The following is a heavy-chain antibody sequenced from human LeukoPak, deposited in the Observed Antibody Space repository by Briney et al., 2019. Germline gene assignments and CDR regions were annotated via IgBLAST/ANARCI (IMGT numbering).Heavy chain of an antibody. CDR1: GGSISSHY. Sequence: SETLSLTCTVSGGSISSHYWSWIRQPPGKGLEFIGYVYYSGTTNFNPSLKSRVTISVDTSKNQFSPKLYSVTAADTAVYFCARADSANYYDAGRYFNYFYMDVWGRGTTGTVSS. J-gene: IGHJ6*03. V-gene: IGHV4-59*11. D-gene: IGHD3-10*01. CDR3: ARADSANYYDAGRYFNYFYMDV. CDR2: VYYSGTT.